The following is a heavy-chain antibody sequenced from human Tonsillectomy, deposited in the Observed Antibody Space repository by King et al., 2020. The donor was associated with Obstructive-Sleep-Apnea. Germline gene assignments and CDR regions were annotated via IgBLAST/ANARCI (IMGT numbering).Heavy chain of an antibody. J-gene: IGHJ4*02. Sequence: VQLVESGGGLVQPGGSLRLSCAASGFTFSSYWMHWVRQAPGKGLVWVSRITPFGSGTIYADSVKGRCTISRDNAKKSLFLQMNSLRAEDTAVYYCARPTTTLHYWGQGTLVTVSS. CDR1: GFTFSSYW. CDR2: ITPFGSGT. V-gene: IGHV3-74*01. CDR3: ARPTTTLHY. D-gene: IGHD1-26*01.